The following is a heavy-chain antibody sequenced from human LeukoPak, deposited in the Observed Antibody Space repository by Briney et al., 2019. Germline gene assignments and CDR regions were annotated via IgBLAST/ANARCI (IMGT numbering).Heavy chain of an antibody. V-gene: IGHV3-9*01. J-gene: IGHJ4*02. CDR2: LSWNSGSI. CDR3: VKARRGTTTSYFDY. D-gene: IGHD2/OR15-2a*01. Sequence: GGSLRRSCAASGFTFYDYGMHWVRLIPGKGLEWVSGLSWNSGSIGYADSVKGRFTISRDNAKNSLYLQMDSLRIEDTALYYCVKARRGTTTSYFDYWGQGALVTVSS. CDR1: GFTFYDYG.